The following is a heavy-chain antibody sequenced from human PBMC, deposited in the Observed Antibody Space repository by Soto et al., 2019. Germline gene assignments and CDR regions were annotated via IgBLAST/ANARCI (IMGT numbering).Heavy chain of an antibody. D-gene: IGHD6-13*01. V-gene: IGHV6-1*01. Sequence: SQTLSLTCAISGDSVSSNSAAWNWIRQSPSRGLEWLGRTYYRSKWYNDYAVSVKSRITINPDTSKNQFSLQLNSVTPEDTAVYYCASTLQERLVLSPSPPKTYFDYWGQGTLVTVSS. CDR2: TYYRSKWYN. CDR3: ASTLQERLVLSPSPPKTYFDY. J-gene: IGHJ4*02. CDR1: GDSVSSNSAA.